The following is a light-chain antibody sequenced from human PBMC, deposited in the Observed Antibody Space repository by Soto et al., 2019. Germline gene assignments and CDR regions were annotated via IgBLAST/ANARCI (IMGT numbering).Light chain of an antibody. CDR3: SSYTTSNTWL. CDR2: EVS. CDR1: TSDVGGFDS. Sequence: QSVLTQPASVSGSPGQSITISCTATTSDVGGFDSVSWYQQHLGTAPRVIIYEVSNRPSGVSYRFSGSKSANTASLTISGLQADDEADYYCSSYTTSNTWLFGGGTKVTVL. J-gene: IGLJ3*02. V-gene: IGLV2-14*01.